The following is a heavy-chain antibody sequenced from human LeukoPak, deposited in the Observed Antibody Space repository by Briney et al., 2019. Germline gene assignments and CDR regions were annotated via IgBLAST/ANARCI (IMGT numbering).Heavy chain of an antibody. V-gene: IGHV4-39*07. J-gene: IGHJ3*02. Sequence: PSETLSLTCTVSGGSISSSSYYWGWIRQPPGKGLEWIGSIYYSGSTYYNPSLKSRVTISVDTSKNQFSLKLSSVTAADTAVYYCSRDEEATASVAIWGQGTMVTVSS. CDR2: IYYSGST. D-gene: IGHD1-26*01. CDR3: SRDEEATASVAI. CDR1: GGSISSSSYY.